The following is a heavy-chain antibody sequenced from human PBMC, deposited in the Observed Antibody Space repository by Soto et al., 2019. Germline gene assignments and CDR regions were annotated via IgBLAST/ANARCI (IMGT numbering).Heavy chain of an antibody. V-gene: IGHV3-7*04. J-gene: IGHJ4*02. D-gene: IGHD2-2*01. Sequence: EVQLAESGGGLVQPGGSLRLSCAASAFTFRNYWMTWVRQAPGKGLESVAKRKEDGSEKYYVDSVKGRITISRDHARGSGYLQINSLTIEDTAMYYCARASSSTSGAIDYWGQGNLVTVSS. CDR2: RKEDGSEK. CDR3: ARASSSTSGAIDY. CDR1: AFTFRNYW.